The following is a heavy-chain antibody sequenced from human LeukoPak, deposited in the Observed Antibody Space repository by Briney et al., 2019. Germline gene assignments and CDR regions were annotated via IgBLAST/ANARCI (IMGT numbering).Heavy chain of an antibody. Sequence: EASVKVSCTASGYTFTSYGISWVRQAPGQGLEWMGWISAYNGNKNYAQKLQGRVTMTTDTSTGTAYMELRSLRSDDTAVYYCARDPDYDILTGYPFDYWGQGTLVTVSS. CDR3: ARDPDYDILTGYPFDY. V-gene: IGHV1-18*01. CDR1: GYTFTSYG. D-gene: IGHD3-9*01. J-gene: IGHJ4*02. CDR2: ISAYNGNK.